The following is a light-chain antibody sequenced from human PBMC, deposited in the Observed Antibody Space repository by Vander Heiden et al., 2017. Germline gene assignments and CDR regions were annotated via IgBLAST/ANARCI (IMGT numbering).Light chain of an antibody. CDR3: SSYTISSTLDWV. Sequence: QSALTQPASVSGSPGQSITISCPGTSSYVGDYDYVSWYHQNPGKAPKLMLYHVVNRPSGVSTRFSGSTSGNTASPTISGLQAEDEADYYCSSYTISSTLDWVFGGGTKLTVL. J-gene: IGLJ3*02. V-gene: IGLV2-14*01. CDR2: HVV. CDR1: SSYVGDYDY.